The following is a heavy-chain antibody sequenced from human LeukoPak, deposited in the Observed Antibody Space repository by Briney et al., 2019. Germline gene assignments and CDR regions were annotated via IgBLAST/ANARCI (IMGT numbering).Heavy chain of an antibody. D-gene: IGHD2-15*01. CDR3: AKDIGPRYSSATFDY. CDR2: IKQDGSEK. CDR1: GFTFSSYW. J-gene: IGHJ4*02. Sequence: GGSLRLSCAASGFTFSSYWMSWVRQAPGKGLEWVANIKQDGSEKYYVDSVKGRFTISRDNAKNSLYLQMNSLRAEDMALYYCAKDIGPRYSSATFDYWGQGTLVTVSS. V-gene: IGHV3-7*03.